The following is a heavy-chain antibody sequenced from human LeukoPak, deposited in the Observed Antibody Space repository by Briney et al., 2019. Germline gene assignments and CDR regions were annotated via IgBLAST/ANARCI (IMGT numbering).Heavy chain of an antibody. CDR1: GGTFSSYA. CDR2: IIPIFGAA. D-gene: IGHD2-2*01. Sequence: ASVKVSCKASGGTFSSYAISWVRQAPGQGLEWMGGIIPIFGAANYAQKFQGRVKITADESTSTAYMELSSLRSEDTAVYYCAGSWYVVVPVYYYYMDVWGKGTTVTVSS. J-gene: IGHJ6*03. V-gene: IGHV1-69*01. CDR3: AGSWYVVVPVYYYYMDV.